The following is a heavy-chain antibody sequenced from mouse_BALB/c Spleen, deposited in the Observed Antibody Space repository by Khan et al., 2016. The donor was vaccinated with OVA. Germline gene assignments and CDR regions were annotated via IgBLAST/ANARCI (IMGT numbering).Heavy chain of an antibody. J-gene: IGHJ3*01. Sequence: QVQLQQSGAELARPGASVKMSCKTSGYTFSSYTIHWIKLRPGQGLEWIGYINPNNGYTNYNQKFKDKATLTADKSSTTAYMQLSSLTSDYSAMCHCVRDRAYYRNDGWFAYWGQGTLVTVSA. CDR2: INPNNGYT. D-gene: IGHD2-14*01. CDR3: VRDRAYYRNDGWFAY. V-gene: IGHV1-4*01. CDR1: GYTFSSYT.